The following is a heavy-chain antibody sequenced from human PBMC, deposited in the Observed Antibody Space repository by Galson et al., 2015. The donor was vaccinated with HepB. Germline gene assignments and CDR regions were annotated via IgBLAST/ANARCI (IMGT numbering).Heavy chain of an antibody. CDR3: APGWEFLDDYAMDV. CDR2: ISGSGGNT. J-gene: IGHJ6*02. CDR1: GFTFSSYG. D-gene: IGHD1-26*01. Sequence: LRLSCAASGFTFSSYGMSWVRQAPGKGLEWVSTISGSGGNTKYADSVRGRFTISRDNSKNTLYLQMNSLRAEDTAVYYCAPGWEFLDDYAMDVWGQGTTVTVSS. V-gene: IGHV3-23*01.